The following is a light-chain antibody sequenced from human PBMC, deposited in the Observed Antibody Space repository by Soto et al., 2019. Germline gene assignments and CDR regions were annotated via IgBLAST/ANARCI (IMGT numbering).Light chain of an antibody. V-gene: IGKV1-5*03. CDR1: ERVSDW. Sequence: DIQMTQSPSTLSASVGDRVTITCRDSERVSDWLAWYKQKPGEAPKLLIHRASTLHSGVPSRFSGSGFGTEFTFTISSLQPADFATYYCQQYDSYSRTFGQGTKVDIK. CDR2: RAS. J-gene: IGKJ1*01. CDR3: QQYDSYSRT.